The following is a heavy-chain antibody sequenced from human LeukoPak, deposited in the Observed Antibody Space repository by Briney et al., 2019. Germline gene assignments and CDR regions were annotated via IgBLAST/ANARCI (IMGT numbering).Heavy chain of an antibody. V-gene: IGHV4-59*01. CDR2: IYYSGST. D-gene: IGHD6-19*01. J-gene: IGHJ1*01. CDR1: GGSISSYY. CDR3: ARGGWYPESFQH. Sequence: NTSETLSLTCTVSGGSISSYYWNWIQRPPGKGLEWIGYIYYSGSTNYNPSLKSRVTISVDTSKNQFSLKLSSVTAADTAVYYCARGGWYPESFQHWGQGALVTVSS.